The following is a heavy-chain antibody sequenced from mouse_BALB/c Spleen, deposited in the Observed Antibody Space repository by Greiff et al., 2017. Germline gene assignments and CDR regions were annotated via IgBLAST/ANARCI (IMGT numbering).Heavy chain of an antibody. D-gene: IGHD1-2*01. Sequence: VQLQQSGAELAKPGASVKMSCKASGYTFTSYWMHWVKQRPGQGLEWIGYINPSTGYTEYNQKFKDKATLTADKSSSTAYMQLSSLTSEDSAVYYCAKAFYGYLDAMDYWGQGTSVTVSS. CDR1: GYTFTSYW. V-gene: IGHV1-7*01. J-gene: IGHJ4*01. CDR3: AKAFYGYLDAMDY. CDR2: INPSTGYT.